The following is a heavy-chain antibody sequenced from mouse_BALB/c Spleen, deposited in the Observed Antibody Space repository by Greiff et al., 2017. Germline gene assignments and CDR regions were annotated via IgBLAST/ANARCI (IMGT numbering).Heavy chain of an antibody. V-gene: IGHV1-5*01. CDR3: TRPYGSSYFDY. J-gene: IGHJ2*01. CDR2: IYPGNSDT. D-gene: IGHD1-1*01. CDR1: GYSFTSYW. Sequence: VQLQQSGTVLARPGASVKMSCKASGYSFTSYWMHWVKQRPGQGLEWIGAIYPGNSDTSYNQKFKGKAKLTAVTSASTAYMELSSLTNEDSAVYYCTRPYGSSYFDYWGQGTTLTVSS.